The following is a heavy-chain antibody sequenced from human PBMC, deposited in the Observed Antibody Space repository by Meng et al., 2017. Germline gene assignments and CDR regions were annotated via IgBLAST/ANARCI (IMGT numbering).Heavy chain of an antibody. V-gene: IGHV1-8*01. CDR1: GYTFTSYD. CDR2: MNPNSGNT. D-gene: IGHD3-16*02. CDR3: ARDYYDYVWGSYRYIAV. Sequence: ASVKVSCKASGYTFTSYDINWVRQATGQGLEWMGWMNPNSGNTGYAQKFQGRVTMTRNTSISTAYMELSSLRSEDTAVYYCARDYYDYVWGSYRYIAVWGQGTTVTVSS. J-gene: IGHJ6*02.